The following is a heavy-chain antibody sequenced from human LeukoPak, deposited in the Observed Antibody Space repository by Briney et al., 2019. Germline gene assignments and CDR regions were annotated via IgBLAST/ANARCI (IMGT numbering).Heavy chain of an antibody. CDR2: IFHSGST. CDR1: GGSVITNTFY. Sequence: SETLSLTCTVSGGSVITNTFYWGWIRQPPGKGLEWIGTIFHSGSTFYNPSLESRVTISLDTSKNQFSLRVSSSTAAETAVYYCARLKRSGRLDHWGQGALVTVSS. D-gene: IGHD3-3*01. V-gene: IGHV4-39*01. J-gene: IGHJ4*02. CDR3: ARLKRSGRLDH.